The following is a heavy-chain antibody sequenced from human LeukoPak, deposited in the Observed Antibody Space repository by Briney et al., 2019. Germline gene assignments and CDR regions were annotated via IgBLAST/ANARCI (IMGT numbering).Heavy chain of an antibody. CDR1: GGSISSTNW. V-gene: IGHV4-4*02. CDR2: IYHSGST. D-gene: IGHD2-15*01. Sequence: SETLSLTCSVSGGSISSTNWWSWVRQPPGKGLEWIGEIYHSGSTNYNPSLKSRVTISVDKSKNQFSLKLSSVTAADTAVYYCARDAPLKDIVVVVAATPRYYYYYYMDVWGKGTTVTVSS. CDR3: ARDAPLKDIVVVVAATPRYYYYYYMDV. J-gene: IGHJ6*03.